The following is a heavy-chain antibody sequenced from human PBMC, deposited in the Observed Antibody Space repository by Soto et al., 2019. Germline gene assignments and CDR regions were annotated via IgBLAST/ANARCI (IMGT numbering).Heavy chain of an antibody. V-gene: IGHV2-5*02. CDR3: ARRLNLEAFDF. CDR2: VYWDDDK. CDR1: GFSLNTFGVG. J-gene: IGHJ3*01. Sequence: QITLKESGPTLVKPTQTLTLTSTFSGFSLNTFGVGVGWIRQPPGKALECLGVVYWDDDKRYSPSLKTRLSITKDSSKNQTVLTMTNMDPMDTATYYCARRLNLEAFDFWGQGTMVAVSS.